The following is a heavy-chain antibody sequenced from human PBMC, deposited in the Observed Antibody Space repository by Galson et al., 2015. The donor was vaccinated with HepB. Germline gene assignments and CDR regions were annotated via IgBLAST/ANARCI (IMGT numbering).Heavy chain of an antibody. J-gene: IGHJ5*02. Sequence: TLSLTCTVSGGSISSGDYYWSWIRQPRGKGLEWIGYIYYSGSTYYNPSLKSRVTMSVDTSKNQFSLKLSYVTAADTAVYYCARISVDIGANWFDPWGQGALVTVSS. CDR1: GGSISSGDYY. V-gene: IGHV4-30-4*01. CDR2: IYYSGST. CDR3: ARISVDIGANWFDP. D-gene: IGHD5-12*01.